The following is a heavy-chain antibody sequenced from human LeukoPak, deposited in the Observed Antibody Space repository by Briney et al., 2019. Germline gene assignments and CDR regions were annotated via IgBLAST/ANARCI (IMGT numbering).Heavy chain of an antibody. Sequence: LRLSCAASGFTFSSYSMNWVRQHPGKGLEWIGYIGYSGDTYYDPSLRSRVTISVDASKNQFSLRLSSLTAADTAMYFCARVEAATTNPRFGYWGQGALVTVSS. CDR3: ARVEAATTNPRFGY. D-gene: IGHD5-24*01. V-gene: IGHV4-31*02. CDR2: IGYSGDT. CDR1: GFTFSSYS. J-gene: IGHJ4*02.